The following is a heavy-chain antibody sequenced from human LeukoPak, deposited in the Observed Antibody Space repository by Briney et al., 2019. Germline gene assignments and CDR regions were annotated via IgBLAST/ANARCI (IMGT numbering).Heavy chain of an antibody. J-gene: IGHJ4*02. Sequence: GGSLRLSCAASGFTFSSYAMSWVRQAPGKGLEGVSAISGSGGSTYYADSVKGRFTISRDNSRNTLYLQMNSLRVDDTAVYYCARDLCWGCFDDWGQGNLVTVSS. CDR3: ARDLCWGCFDD. D-gene: IGHD3-10*02. V-gene: IGHV3-23*01. CDR1: GFTFSSYA. CDR2: ISGSGGST.